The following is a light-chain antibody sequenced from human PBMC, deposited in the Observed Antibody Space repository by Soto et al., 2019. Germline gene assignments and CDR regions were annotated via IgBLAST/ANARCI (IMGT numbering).Light chain of an antibody. CDR2: NNN. V-gene: IGLV1-44*01. CDR1: SSNIGRNT. J-gene: IGLJ3*02. CDR3: AVWDASLNGRV. Sequence: QAVVTQPPSASGTPGQRVTISCSGSSSNIGRNTVNWYQQLPGTAPNLLIYNNNERPSGVPDRFSGSKSGTSASLAISGLRSEDEADYYCAVWDASLNGRVFGGGTKLTVL.